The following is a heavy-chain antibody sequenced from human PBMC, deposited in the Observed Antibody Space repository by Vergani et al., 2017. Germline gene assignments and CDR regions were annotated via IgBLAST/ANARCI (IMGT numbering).Heavy chain of an antibody. D-gene: IGHD3-10*01. CDR2: INHSGST. J-gene: IGHJ4*02. CDR3: ARLYYYGSGIYSRLFDY. CDR1: GGSFSGYY. V-gene: IGHV4-34*01. Sequence: QVQLQQWGAGLLKPSETLSLTCAVYGGSFSGYYWSWTRQPPGKGLEWIGEINHSGSTNYNPSLKSRVTISVDKSKNQFSLKLSSVTAADTAVYYCARLYYYGSGIYSRLFDYWGQGTLVTVSS.